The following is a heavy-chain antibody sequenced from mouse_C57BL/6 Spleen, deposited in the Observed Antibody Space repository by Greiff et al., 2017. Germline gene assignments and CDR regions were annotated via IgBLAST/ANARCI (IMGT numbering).Heavy chain of an antibody. Sequence: VQLQQSGAELVKPGASVKLSCTASGFNIKDYYMHWVKQRTEQGLEWIGRIDPEDGETKSAPKFQGKATITADTSSNTAYLQLSSLTSEDTAVYYCARSPYYGNYGFDDWGQGTTLTVSS. CDR1: GFNIKDYY. CDR2: IDPEDGET. CDR3: ARSPYYGNYGFDD. J-gene: IGHJ2*01. D-gene: IGHD2-10*01. V-gene: IGHV14-2*01.